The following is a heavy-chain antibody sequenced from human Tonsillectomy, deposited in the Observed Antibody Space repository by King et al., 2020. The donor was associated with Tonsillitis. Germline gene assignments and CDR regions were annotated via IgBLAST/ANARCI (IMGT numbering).Heavy chain of an antibody. V-gene: IGHV4-59*08. CDR3: ARSYCSGGSCLDNWFDP. J-gene: IGHJ5*02. CDR2: IYYSGST. CDR1: GGSISIYY. D-gene: IGHD2-15*01. Sequence: QLQESGPGLVKPSETLSLTCTVSGGSISIYYWNWLRQPPGKGLEWIGYIYYSGSTNYNPSLKSRVTISVDTSKNQFSLKLSSVTAADTAVYYCARSYCSGGSCLDNWFDPWGQGTLVTVSS.